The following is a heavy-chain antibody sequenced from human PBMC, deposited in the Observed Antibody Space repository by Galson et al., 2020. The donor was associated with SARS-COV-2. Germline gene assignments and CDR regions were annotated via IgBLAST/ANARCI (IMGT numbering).Heavy chain of an antibody. CDR3: ARAKGDYYDASGYYTLDYAFNI. CDR1: GGPFNNYT. D-gene: IGHD3-22*01. CDR2: VIPMFGLA. J-gene: IGHJ3*02. V-gene: IGHV1-69*02. Sequence: CKASGGPFNNYTISWVRQAPGQGLEWMGRVIPMFGLANYAQKFQARVTITADKSTSTAYMELSGLRSEDTAVYYCARAKGDYYDASGYYTLDYAFNIWGQGTMVTVSS.